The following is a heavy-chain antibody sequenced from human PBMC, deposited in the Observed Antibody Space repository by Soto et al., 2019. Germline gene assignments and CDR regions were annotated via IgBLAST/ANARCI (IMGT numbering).Heavy chain of an antibody. J-gene: IGHJ4*02. D-gene: IGHD6-19*01. V-gene: IGHV4-4*02. CDR1: GGSISSSNW. CDR2: IYHSGST. CDR3: ARGSSSGWYGAFDY. Sequence: PSETLSLTCAVSGGSISSSNWWSWVRQPPGKGLEWIGEIYHSGSTNYNPPLKSRVTISVDKSKNQFSLKLSSVTAADTAVYYCARGSSSGWYGAFDYWGQGTLVTVSS.